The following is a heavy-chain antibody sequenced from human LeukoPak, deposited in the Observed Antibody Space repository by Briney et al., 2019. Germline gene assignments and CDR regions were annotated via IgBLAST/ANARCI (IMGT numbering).Heavy chain of an antibody. Sequence: GGSLRLSCAASGFTFSSYGMHWVRQAPGKGLEWVAVIWYDGSNKYYADSVKGRFTISRDNSKNTLYLQMNSLRAEDTAVYYCARDRRQGGGAIYYFDYWGQGTLVTVSS. CDR3: ARDRRQGGGAIYYFDY. D-gene: IGHD3-16*02. CDR2: IWYDGSNK. J-gene: IGHJ4*02. V-gene: IGHV3-33*01. CDR1: GFTFSSYG.